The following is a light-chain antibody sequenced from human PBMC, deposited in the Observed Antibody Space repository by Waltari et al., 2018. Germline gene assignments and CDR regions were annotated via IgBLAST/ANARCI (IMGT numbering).Light chain of an antibody. CDR2: EDS. CDR3: GTGDSSLSGAV. CDR1: SSNIGNNY. Sequence: QSVLTQPPSVSAAPGQRVTISCSGGSSNIGNNYVSWYRQFPGTAPNLLICEDSGRPSGIPGRYSGSKSGTSATLDITGLQAGGEADYYCGTGDSSLSGAVFGGGTHLTVL. V-gene: IGLV1-51*02. J-gene: IGLJ7*01.